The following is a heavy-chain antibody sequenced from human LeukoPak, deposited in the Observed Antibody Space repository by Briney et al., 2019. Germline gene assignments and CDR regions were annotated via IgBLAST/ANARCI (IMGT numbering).Heavy chain of an antibody. Sequence: SETLSLTCTVSGDSISSSSYFWGWIRQSPGQGLEWIGTYYYTGNTYYNPSLKSRVTISLDTSRNQFSLRLTSVIVADTALYYCARMRSYWYFDLWGRGTLVAVSS. J-gene: IGHJ2*01. CDR2: YYYTGNT. CDR1: GDSISSSSYF. V-gene: IGHV4-39*07. D-gene: IGHD2-15*01. CDR3: ARMRSYWYFDL.